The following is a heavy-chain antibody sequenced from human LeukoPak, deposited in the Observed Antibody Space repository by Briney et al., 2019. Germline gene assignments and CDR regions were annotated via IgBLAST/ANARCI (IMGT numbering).Heavy chain of an antibody. CDR3: AARSGTRRNFYGMDV. CDR2: MNYRGGT. D-gene: IGHD1/OR15-1a*01. V-gene: IGHV4-34*01. J-gene: IGHJ6*02. Sequence: KPSETLSLTCAVYGGSFSGYYWSWIRQSPGKGLEWIGEMNYRGGTNYDPSLKSRITISIDMSKNYFSLELQSVTAADTAVYFCAARSGTRRNFYGMDVWAQGTTVIVSS. CDR1: GGSFSGYY.